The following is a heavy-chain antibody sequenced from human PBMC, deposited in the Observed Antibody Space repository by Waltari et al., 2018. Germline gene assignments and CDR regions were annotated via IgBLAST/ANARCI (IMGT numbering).Heavy chain of an antibody. CDR3: ARHRPGIAVAGSVDY. CDR2: IDYSGST. V-gene: IGHV4-39*01. J-gene: IGHJ4*02. Sequence: QLQLQESGPGLVKPSETLSLTCTVSGGSISIRSYSWGWIRQPPGKGLGWIGSIDYSGSTYYNPSLKSRVTISVDTSKNQFSLKLSSVTAADTAVYYCARHRPGIAVAGSVDYWGQGTLVTVSS. CDR1: GGSISIRSYS. D-gene: IGHD6-19*01.